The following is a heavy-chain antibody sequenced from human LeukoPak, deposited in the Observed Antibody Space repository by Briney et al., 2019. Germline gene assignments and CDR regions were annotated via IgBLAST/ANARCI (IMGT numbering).Heavy chain of an antibody. CDR2: IYTSGST. J-gene: IGHJ6*03. Sequence: PSETLSLTCIVSGGSINSHYWSWIRQPAGKGLEWIGRIYTSGSTNYNPSLKSRVTISVDTSKNQFSLKLSSVTAADTAVYYCARVEVNDSSGYYPIYYYYYYMDVWGKGTTVTVSS. D-gene: IGHD3-22*01. CDR3: ARVEVNDSSGYYPIYYYYYYMDV. V-gene: IGHV4-4*07. CDR1: GGSINSHY.